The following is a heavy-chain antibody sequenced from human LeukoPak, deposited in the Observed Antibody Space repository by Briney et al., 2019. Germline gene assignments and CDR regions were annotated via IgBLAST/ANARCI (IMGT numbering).Heavy chain of an antibody. D-gene: IGHD5-24*01. J-gene: IGHJ5*02. CDR3: ARESLTWLQSRTSWFDP. CDR1: GGSISSNSYY. CDR2: IYYSGST. Sequence: PSETLSLTCAASGGSISSNSYYWGWIRQPPGKGLEWIGSIYYSGSTYYNPSLKSRVTISVDSSKNQFSLRLSSVTAADTAVYYCARESLTWLQSRTSWFDPWGQGTLVTVSS. V-gene: IGHV4-39*07.